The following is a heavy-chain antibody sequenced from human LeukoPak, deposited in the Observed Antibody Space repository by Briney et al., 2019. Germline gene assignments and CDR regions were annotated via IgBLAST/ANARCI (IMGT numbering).Heavy chain of an antibody. J-gene: IGHJ4*02. D-gene: IGHD5-12*01. CDR2: ISGSGGST. CDR3: ARDISGPSGYPSRGFDY. V-gene: IGHV3-23*01. Sequence: GGSLRLSCAASGFTFSNYAMSWVRQAPGKGLEWVSAISGSGGSTYYADSVKGRFTISRDNSKNTLYPQMNSLRAEDTAVYYCARDISGPSGYPSRGFDYWGQGTLVTVSS. CDR1: GFTFSNYA.